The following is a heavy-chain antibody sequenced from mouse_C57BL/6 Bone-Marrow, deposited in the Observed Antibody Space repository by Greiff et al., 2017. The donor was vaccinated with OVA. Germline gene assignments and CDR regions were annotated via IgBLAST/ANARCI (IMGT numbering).Heavy chain of an antibody. J-gene: IGHJ1*03. CDR3: VRHPNWDEGYFDV. Sequence: EVQLVESGGGLVQPKGSLKLSCAASGFSFNTYAMNWVRQAPGKGLEWVARIRSKSNNYATYYADSVKDRFTISRDDSESMLYLQMNNLKTEDTAMYYCVRHPNWDEGYFDVWGTGTTVTVSS. D-gene: IGHD4-1*01. CDR1: GFSFNTYA. V-gene: IGHV10-1*01. CDR2: IRSKSNNYAT.